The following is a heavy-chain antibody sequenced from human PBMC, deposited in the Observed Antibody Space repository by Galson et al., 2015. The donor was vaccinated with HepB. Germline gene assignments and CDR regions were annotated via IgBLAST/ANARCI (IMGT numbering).Heavy chain of an antibody. CDR3: ASLGRDYDSSGEGLAYYFDY. J-gene: IGHJ4*02. V-gene: IGHV1-18*04. CDR2: ISAYNGNT. D-gene: IGHD3-22*01. CDR1: GYTFNSYG. Sequence: QSGAEVKKPGASVKVSCKASGYTFNSYGISWVRQAPGQGLEWMGWISAYNGNTNYAQKLQGRVTMTTDTSTSTAYMELRSLRSDDTAVYYCASLGRDYDSSGEGLAYYFDYWGQGTLVTVSS.